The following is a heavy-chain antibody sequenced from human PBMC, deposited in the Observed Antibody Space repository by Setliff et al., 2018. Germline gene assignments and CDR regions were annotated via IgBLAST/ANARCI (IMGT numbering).Heavy chain of an antibody. J-gene: IGHJ4*02. CDR2: ISSSGITI. V-gene: IGHV3-48*03. D-gene: IGHD5-18*01. CDR1: GFTFSSYE. CDR3: ARARGYSYGPFDY. Sequence: PGGSLRLSCAASGFTFSSYEMNWVRQAPGKGLEWVSYISSSGITIYYADSVKGRFTISRDSAKNSLYLQMNSLRAEDTAVYSCARARGYSYGPFDYWGQGTLVTVSS.